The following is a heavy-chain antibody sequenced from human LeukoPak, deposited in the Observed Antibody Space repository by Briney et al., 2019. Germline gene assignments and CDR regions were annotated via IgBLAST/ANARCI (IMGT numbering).Heavy chain of an antibody. CDR3: ARGYYDSSVVPPDY. CDR1: GGSISSYY. J-gene: IGHJ4*02. Sequence: SETLSLTCTVSGGSISSYYWSWIRQPPGKGLEWIGYIYYSGSTNYNPSLRSRVTISVDTSKNQFSLKRSSVAAADTAVYYCARGYYDSSVVPPDYWGQGTLVTVSS. V-gene: IGHV4-59*01. D-gene: IGHD3-22*01. CDR2: IYYSGST.